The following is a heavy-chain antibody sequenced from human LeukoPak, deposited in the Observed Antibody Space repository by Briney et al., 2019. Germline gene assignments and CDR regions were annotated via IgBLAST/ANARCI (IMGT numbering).Heavy chain of an antibody. J-gene: IGHJ4*02. CDR2: ISDSGGAT. CDR3: AKDQGTQL. V-gene: IGHV3-23*01. CDR1: GFTFSSYA. D-gene: IGHD1-1*01. Sequence: GGSLRLSCAASGFTFSSYAMTWVRQAPGKGLEWVSTISDSGGATYYADSVKGRFTISRDNSKNTLYLQMNSLRGEGTAVYYCAKDQGTQLWGQGTLVTVSS.